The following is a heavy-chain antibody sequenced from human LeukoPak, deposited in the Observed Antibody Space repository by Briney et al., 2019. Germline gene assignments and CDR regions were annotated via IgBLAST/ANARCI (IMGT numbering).Heavy chain of an antibody. CDR3: ARDKKSVGFYYYGMDV. V-gene: IGHV3-21*01. D-gene: IGHD3-10*01. CDR2: ISSSSSYI. CDR1: GFTFSTYS. J-gene: IGHJ6*02. Sequence: GGSLRLSCAPSGFTFSTYSMNWVRQAPGKGLEWVSSISSSSSYIYYADSVRGRFTISRDNTKNSLYLQMNSLRAGDTAVYYCARDKKSVGFYYYGMDVWGQGTTVNVSS.